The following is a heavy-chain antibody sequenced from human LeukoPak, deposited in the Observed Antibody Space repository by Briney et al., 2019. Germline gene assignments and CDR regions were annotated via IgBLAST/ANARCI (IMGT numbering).Heavy chain of an antibody. CDR2: IYTSGST. D-gene: IGHD3-22*01. J-gene: IGHJ4*02. V-gene: IGHV4-61*02. CDR1: GGSISSGSYY. Sequence: PSETLSLTCTVSGGSISSGSYYWSWIRQPAGKGLEWIGRIYTSGSTNYNPSLKSRVTISVDTSKNQFSLKLSSVTAADTAVYYCAREVGDSRSWDYWDQGTLVTVSS. CDR3: AREVGDSRSWDY.